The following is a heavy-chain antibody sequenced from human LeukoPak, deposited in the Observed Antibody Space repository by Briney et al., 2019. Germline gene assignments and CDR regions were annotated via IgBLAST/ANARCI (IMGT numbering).Heavy chain of an antibody. J-gene: IGHJ4*02. D-gene: IGHD1-26*01. CDR1: GYTFTSYD. Sequence: ASVKVSCKASGYTFTSYDINWVRQATGQGLEWMGWMNPNSSNTDYAQEFQGRVTMTRNTSISTAYLELSSLRSEDTAVYYCAGPRGSLRYWGQGTLVTVSS. CDR2: MNPNSSNT. V-gene: IGHV1-8*01. CDR3: AGPRGSLRY.